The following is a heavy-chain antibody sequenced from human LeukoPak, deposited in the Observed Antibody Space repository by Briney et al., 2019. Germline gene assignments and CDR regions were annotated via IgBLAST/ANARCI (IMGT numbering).Heavy chain of an antibody. Sequence: SETLSLTCTVSNGSIRSSADYWGWVRQSPGKGLQWIGSVYFSGITYYNESLKSRLTISVDKSNNQFSLKVRSVTAADTAVYYCARVYPEKWKVRSYYYMDVWGKGTMVTVSS. CDR3: ARVYPEKWKVRSYYYMDV. CDR1: NGSIRSSADY. V-gene: IGHV4-39*07. D-gene: IGHD4-17*01. CDR2: VYFSGIT. J-gene: IGHJ6*03.